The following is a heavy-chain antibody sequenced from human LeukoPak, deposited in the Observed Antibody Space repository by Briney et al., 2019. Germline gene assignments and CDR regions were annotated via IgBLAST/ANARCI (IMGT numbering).Heavy chain of an antibody. CDR3: ARRGGSSWSSFDY. Sequence: GGSLRLSCAASGFIFDNYAMNWVRQAPGKGLEWLTGISGFGGSTYYAASAKGRFTISRDNSGNTLFLQLNNLRVEDTAVYYCARRGGSSWSSFDYGGQGSLVTVSS. J-gene: IGHJ4*02. D-gene: IGHD6-13*01. CDR2: ISGFGGST. CDR1: GFIFDNYA. V-gene: IGHV3-23*01.